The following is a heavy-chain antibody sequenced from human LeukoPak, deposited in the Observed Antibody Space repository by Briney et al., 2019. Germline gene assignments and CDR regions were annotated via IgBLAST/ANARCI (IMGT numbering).Heavy chain of an antibody. J-gene: IGHJ2*01. CDR2: ISGSGGRT. CDR1: GFTFSIYA. V-gene: IGHV3-23*01. CDR3: AKGSAFFWYFDL. Sequence: GGSLRLSCAASGFTFSIYAMYWVRQAPGKGLEWVSGISGSGGRTYYADSVKGRFTISRDNSKNTLSLQMNSLRDEDTAVYYCAKGSAFFWYFDLWGRGTLVTVPS. D-gene: IGHD2-15*01.